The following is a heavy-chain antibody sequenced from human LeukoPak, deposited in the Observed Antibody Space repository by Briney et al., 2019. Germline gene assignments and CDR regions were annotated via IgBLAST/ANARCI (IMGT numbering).Heavy chain of an antibody. CDR3: AREGLHVDY. CDR2: IYTSGSS. J-gene: IGHJ4*02. D-gene: IGHD5-24*01. Sequence: SQTLSLTCTVSGGSISSGCYYWSWIRQPAGKGREWIGRIYTSGSSNYNPSLKSRDTISVDTSKNQFSLKPSAVTAADTAVYYCAREGLHVDYWGQGTLVTVSS. V-gene: IGHV4-61*02. CDR1: GGSISSGCYY.